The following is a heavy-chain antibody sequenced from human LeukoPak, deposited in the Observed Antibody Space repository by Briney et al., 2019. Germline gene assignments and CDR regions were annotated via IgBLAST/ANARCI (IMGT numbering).Heavy chain of an antibody. CDR1: GFTFSAYW. Sequence: PGGSLRLSCAASGFTFSAYWMTWVRQAPGKGLAWVANIIAGGDVKYYVDSVKGRFTISRDNTKNSLYLQMTSLRADDTAVYYCARVGKNGWDFDHWGQGTLVTVSS. CDR2: IIAGGDVK. D-gene: IGHD6-19*01. V-gene: IGHV3-7*01. J-gene: IGHJ4*02. CDR3: ARVGKNGWDFDH.